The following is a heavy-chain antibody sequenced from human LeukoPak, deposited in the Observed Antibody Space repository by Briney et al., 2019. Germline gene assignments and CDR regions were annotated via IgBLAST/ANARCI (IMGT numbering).Heavy chain of an antibody. V-gene: IGHV3-21*01. CDR3: ARDDAFDI. J-gene: IGHJ3*02. CDR1: GFTFSSYS. CDR2: ISSSSSYI. Sequence: GGSLTLSCHASGFTFSSYSMNWVRQAPGKGLEWLSSISSSSSYIYYADLVRGRFTISRYNAKTSLYLQMNSLRAEDTAVYYCARDDAFDIWGQGTMVTVSS.